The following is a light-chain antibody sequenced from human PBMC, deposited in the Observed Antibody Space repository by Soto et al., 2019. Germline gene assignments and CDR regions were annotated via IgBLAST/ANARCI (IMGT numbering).Light chain of an antibody. CDR3: HQYDDGPYT. CDR2: GAS. Sequence: IVMTQSPATLSLSPGERATLSCGASQSVSSNVAWYQQIPGQTPRLLIYGASTRATGIPVRFSGSGSGTEFTLTISSLQSEDFAVYYCHQYDDGPYTFGQGTKVDI. CDR1: QSVSSN. J-gene: IGKJ2*01. V-gene: IGKV3-15*01.